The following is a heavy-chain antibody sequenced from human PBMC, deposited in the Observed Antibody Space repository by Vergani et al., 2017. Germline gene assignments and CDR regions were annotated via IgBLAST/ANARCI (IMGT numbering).Heavy chain of an antibody. CDR2: ISGSGGNT. J-gene: IGHJ6*02. V-gene: IGHV3-23*01. Sequence: QLLESGGGLIQPGGSLRLSCGASGFTFSSYAMTWVRQAPGKGLEWVSAISGSGGNTFYTDSVKGRFTISRDNSEDTLYLQMNSLRVEDTAIYYCAKARDPNCKGGNCYSYYYGLDLWGQGTTVTVSS. CDR3: AKARDPNCKGGNCYSYYYGLDL. D-gene: IGHD2-15*01. CDR1: GFTFSSYA.